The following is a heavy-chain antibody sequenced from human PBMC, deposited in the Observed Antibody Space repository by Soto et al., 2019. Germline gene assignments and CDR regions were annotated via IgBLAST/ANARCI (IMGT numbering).Heavy chain of an antibody. CDR1: GGSISSSSYY. J-gene: IGHJ4*02. D-gene: IGHD6-13*01. Sequence: QLQLQESGPGLVKPSETLSLTCTVSGGSISSSSYYWGWIRQPPGKGLEWIGSIYYSGSTYYNPSLKSRVTISVDTSKNQFSLKLSSVTAADTAVYYCASGDGYSSSWCPRVWGQGTLVTVSS. CDR3: ASGDGYSSSWCPRV. CDR2: IYYSGST. V-gene: IGHV4-39*01.